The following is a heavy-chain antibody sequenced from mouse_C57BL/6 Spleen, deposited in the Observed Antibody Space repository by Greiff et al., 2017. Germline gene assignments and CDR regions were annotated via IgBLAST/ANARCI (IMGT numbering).Heavy chain of an antibody. J-gene: IGHJ2*01. Sequence: VQLQQPGAELVKPGASVKLSCKASGYTFTSYWMHWVKQRPGQGLEWIGMIHPNSGSTNYNEKFKSKATLTVDKSSSTAYMQLSSLTSEDSAVYYCARRTGTEDYFDYWGQGTTLTVSS. CDR2: IHPNSGST. CDR3: ARRTGTEDYFDY. CDR1: GYTFTSYW. V-gene: IGHV1-64*01. D-gene: IGHD4-1*01.